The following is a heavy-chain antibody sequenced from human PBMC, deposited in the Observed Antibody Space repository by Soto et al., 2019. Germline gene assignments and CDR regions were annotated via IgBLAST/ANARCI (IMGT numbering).Heavy chain of an antibody. J-gene: IGHJ5*02. CDR1: GFTFSDYY. CDR3: ARRAVTTMNTRIYNWFDP. D-gene: IGHD4-17*01. V-gene: IGHV3-11*06. CDR2: ISGRSGYT. Sequence: GGSLRLSCAASGFTFSDYYMTWIRQAPGKGLERVSYISGRSGYTKYADSVKGRFTISRDNANNSLYLQMNSLRAEDTAVYYCARRAVTTMNTRIYNWFDPWGPGTLVTVSS.